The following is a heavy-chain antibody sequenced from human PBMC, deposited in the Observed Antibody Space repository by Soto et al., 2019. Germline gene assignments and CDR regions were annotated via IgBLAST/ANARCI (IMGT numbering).Heavy chain of an antibody. CDR2: IYHSGST. J-gene: IGHJ5*02. V-gene: IGHV4-4*02. Sequence: QVQLQESGPGLVKPSGTLSLTCAVSGGSISSSNWWSWVRQPPGKGLEWIGEIYHSGSTNYNPSLKSRVTISVDKSKNQFSLKLSSVTAADTAVYYCARKGDCISTSCYKRVGFDPWGQGTLVTVSS. CDR1: GGSISSSNW. CDR3: ARKGDCISTSCYKRVGFDP. D-gene: IGHD2-2*01.